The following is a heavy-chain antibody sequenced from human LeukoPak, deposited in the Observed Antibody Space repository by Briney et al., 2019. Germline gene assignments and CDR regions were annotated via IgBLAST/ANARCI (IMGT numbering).Heavy chain of an antibody. D-gene: IGHD3-3*01. CDR3: AKDLMYYDFWSGLIDYYYGMDV. Sequence: GGSLRLSCAASGFTFSSYAMSWVRQAPGKGLEWVSAISGSGGSTYYADSVKGRFTISRDNSKNTLYLQMNSLRAEDTAVYYCAKDLMYYDFWSGLIDYYYGMDVWGQGTTVTVSS. V-gene: IGHV3-23*01. CDR1: GFTFSSYA. CDR2: ISGSGGST. J-gene: IGHJ6*02.